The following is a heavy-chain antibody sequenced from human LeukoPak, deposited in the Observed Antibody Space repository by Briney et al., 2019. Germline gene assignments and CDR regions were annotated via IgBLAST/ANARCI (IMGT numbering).Heavy chain of an antibody. CDR2: ISAYNGNT. Sequence: GASVKVSCKASGYTFTSYGISWVRQAPGQGLEWMGWISAYNGNTNYAQKLQGRVTMTTDTSTSTAYMELRNLRSDDTAVYYCARDSRCSGGSCYGTMGYWGQGTLVTVSS. V-gene: IGHV1-18*01. CDR3: ARDSRCSGGSCYGTMGY. J-gene: IGHJ4*02. D-gene: IGHD2-15*01. CDR1: GYTFTSYG.